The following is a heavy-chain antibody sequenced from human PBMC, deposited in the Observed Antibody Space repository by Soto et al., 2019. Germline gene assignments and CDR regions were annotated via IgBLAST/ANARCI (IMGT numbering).Heavy chain of an antibody. J-gene: IGHJ4*02. CDR2: IWYDGNNE. Sequence: QVQLVESGGGVVQPGRSLRLSCAASGFTFSNCGMHWVRQAPGKGLEWVAAIWYDGNNEYYADSVRGRFTISRDNSKNTLYLEMNSLRAEDTALYYCARGGPKMVFWLDYWGPGTLVTVSS. CDR1: GFTFSNCG. V-gene: IGHV3-33*01. D-gene: IGHD3-10*01. CDR3: ARGGPKMVFWLDY.